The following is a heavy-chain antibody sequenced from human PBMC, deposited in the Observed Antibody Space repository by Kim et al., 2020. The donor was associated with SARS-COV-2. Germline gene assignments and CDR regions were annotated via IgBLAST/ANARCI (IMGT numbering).Heavy chain of an antibody. V-gene: IGHV3-11*05. J-gene: IGHJ4*02. D-gene: IGHD6-19*01. CDR2: ISSSSSYT. Sequence: GGSLRLSCAASGFTFSDYYMSWIRQAPGKGLEWVSYISSSSSYTNYADSVKGRFTISRDNAKNSLYLQMNSLRAEDTAVYYCARVASSGEGRFFDYWGQGTLVTVSS. CDR3: ARVASSGEGRFFDY. CDR1: GFTFSDYY.